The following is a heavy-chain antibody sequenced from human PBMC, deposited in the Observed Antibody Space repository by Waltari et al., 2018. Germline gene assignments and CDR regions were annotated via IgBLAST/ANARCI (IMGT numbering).Heavy chain of an antibody. V-gene: IGHV4-39*01. D-gene: IGHD3-16*01. CDR2: IYDSGTT. J-gene: IGHJ5*02. CDR1: GDSISSSTLF. Sequence: QLQLQESGPGLVKPSETLSLTCTVSGDSISSSTLFLGWIRQPLGKGLEWIGSIYDSGTTYYNPSLKSRVTISVDTSKSQFSLKVNSVTAADTAVYYCATHPPSQLGVVLNWFDPWGQGILVTVSS. CDR3: ATHPPSQLGVVLNWFDP.